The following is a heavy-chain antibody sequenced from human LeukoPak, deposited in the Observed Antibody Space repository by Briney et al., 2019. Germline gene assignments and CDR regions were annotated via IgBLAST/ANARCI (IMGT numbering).Heavy chain of an antibody. V-gene: IGHV4-39*01. J-gene: IGHJ4*02. Sequence: SETLSLTCTVSGGSISSSSYYWGWIRQPPGKGLEWIGSIYYSGSTYYNPSLKSRVTISVDTSKNQFSLKLSSVTAADTAVYYCARQVHAGYDSTFDYWGQGTLVTVSS. CDR1: GGSISSSSYY. D-gene: IGHD3-22*01. CDR3: ARQVHAGYDSTFDY. CDR2: IYYSGST.